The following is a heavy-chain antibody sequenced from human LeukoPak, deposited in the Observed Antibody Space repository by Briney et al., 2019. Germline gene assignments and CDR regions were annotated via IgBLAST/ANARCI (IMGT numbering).Heavy chain of an antibody. Sequence: SETLSLTCTVCGGSISSGDYYWSWIRQPPGKGLEWIGYIYYSGSTYYNPSLKSRVTISVDTSKNQFSLKLSSVTAADTAVYYCARARDGYNLGIDYWGQGTLVTVSS. CDR2: IYYSGST. CDR3: ARARDGYNLGIDY. D-gene: IGHD5-24*01. V-gene: IGHV4-30-4*01. CDR1: GGSISSGDYY. J-gene: IGHJ4*02.